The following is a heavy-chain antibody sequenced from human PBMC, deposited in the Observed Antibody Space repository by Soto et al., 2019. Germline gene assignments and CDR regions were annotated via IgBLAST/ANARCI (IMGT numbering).Heavy chain of an antibody. J-gene: IGHJ4*02. CDR3: ARDLAAVDY. V-gene: IGHV1-46*01. CDR1: GYRFTSYY. D-gene: IGHD6-13*01. Sequence: VSVKGYCKAAGYRFTSYYMHWVRQETGQGLEWMGIINPSGGSTSYAQKFQGRVTMARDTSTSTVYMDLSSLRSDDTGVYYCARDLAAVDYWGQGTLVTVSS. CDR2: INPSGGST.